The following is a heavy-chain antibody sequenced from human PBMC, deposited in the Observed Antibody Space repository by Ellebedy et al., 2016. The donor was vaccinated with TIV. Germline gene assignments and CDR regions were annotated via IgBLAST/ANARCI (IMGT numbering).Heavy chain of an antibody. J-gene: IGHJ5*02. CDR3: AHRSYVEDGLTIGSWFDP. CDR2: IYWDDDK. Sequence: SGPTLVXPTQTLTLTCTFSGFSLSTSGVGVGWIRQPPGKALEWLALIYWDDDKRYSPSLKSRLTITKDTSKNQVVLTMTNMDPVDTATYYCAHRSYVEDGLTIGSWFDPWGQGTLVTVSS. CDR1: GFSLSTSGVG. V-gene: IGHV2-5*02. D-gene: IGHD5-24*01.